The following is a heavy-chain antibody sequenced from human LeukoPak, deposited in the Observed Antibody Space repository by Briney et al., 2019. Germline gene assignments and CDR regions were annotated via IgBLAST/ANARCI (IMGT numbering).Heavy chain of an antibody. Sequence: ASVKVSCKSSGGTFSNYAISWVRQAPGQGLEWMGIINPSGGTSYAQKLQGRITMTRDTSTSTLLMELSSLRSEDTAVYYCAREGVAGTGLDYWGQGTLVTVSS. V-gene: IGHV1-46*01. D-gene: IGHD6-13*01. CDR1: GGTFSNYA. J-gene: IGHJ4*02. CDR3: AREGVAGTGLDY. CDR2: INPSGGT.